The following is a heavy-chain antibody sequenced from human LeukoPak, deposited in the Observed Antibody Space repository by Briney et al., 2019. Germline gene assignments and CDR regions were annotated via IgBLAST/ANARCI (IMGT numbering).Heavy chain of an antibody. V-gene: IGHV4-59*08. D-gene: IGHD7-27*01. J-gene: IGHJ4*02. CDR2: IYYSGST. Sequence: PSETLSLTCTVSGGSISSYYWSWIRQPPGKGLEWIGYIYYSGSTNYNPSLKSRVTISVDTSENQFSLKLSSVTGPDTAVYYCARSMGKYFDYWGQGTLVTVSS. CDR1: GGSISSYY. CDR3: ARSMGKYFDY.